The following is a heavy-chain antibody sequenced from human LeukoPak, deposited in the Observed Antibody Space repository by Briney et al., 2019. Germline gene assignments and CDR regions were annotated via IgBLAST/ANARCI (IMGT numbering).Heavy chain of an antibody. D-gene: IGHD3-10*01. CDR1: GYSLSSGYY. CDR3: ARRGLMVRGVSFDY. V-gene: IGHV4-38-2*01. CDR2: IYHSGST. Sequence: PSETLSLTRAVSGYSLSSGYYWGWIRQPPGKGREWIGYIYHSGSTYYNPPLKGRVTISVDPSKNQFALKLSSVTAADTAVYYCARRGLMVRGVSFDYWGQGTLVTVSS. J-gene: IGHJ4*02.